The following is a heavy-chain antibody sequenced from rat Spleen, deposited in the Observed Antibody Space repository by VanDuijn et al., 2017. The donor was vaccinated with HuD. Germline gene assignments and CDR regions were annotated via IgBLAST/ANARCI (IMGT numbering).Heavy chain of an antibody. J-gene: IGHJ2*01. V-gene: IGHV5S13*01. D-gene: IGHD1-11*01. CDR1: GFTFSNYG. Sequence: EVQLVESGGGLVQPGRSLKLSCAASGFTFSNYGMAWVRQAPTKGLEWVASINTNGAYTYYRDSVKGRFSISRDNAKNTHYLQMDSLRSEDTATYYCTRALTTEGYYFDYWGQGVMVTVSS. CDR3: TRALTTEGYYFDY. CDR2: INTNGAYT.